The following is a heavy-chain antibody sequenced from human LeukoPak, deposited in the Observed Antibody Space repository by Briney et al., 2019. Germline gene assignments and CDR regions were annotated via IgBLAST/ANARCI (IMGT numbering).Heavy chain of an antibody. V-gene: IGHV3-11*01. CDR3: AKTARAYEY. CDR1: GFTFSDSY. J-gene: IGHJ4*02. CDR2: VGGSGRDI. D-gene: IGHD2-21*01. Sequence: PGGSLRLSCVASGFTFSDSYMSWVRQTPERGLECISYVGGSGRDIKYADSVKGRFTISRDNAKNALYLQMNSLRAEDTAVYYCAKTARAYEYWVQGTQVTVSS.